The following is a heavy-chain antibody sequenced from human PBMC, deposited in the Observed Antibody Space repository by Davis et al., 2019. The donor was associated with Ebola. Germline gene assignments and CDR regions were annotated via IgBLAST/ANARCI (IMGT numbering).Heavy chain of an antibody. CDR3: AKNRNGGYSFLGFDY. CDR1: GFTFSTYG. D-gene: IGHD5-18*01. CDR2: ITYDGSND. V-gene: IGHV3-30*18. Sequence: GGSLRLSCAASGFTFSTYGIHWVRQAPGKGLEWVALITYDGSNDFYADSVKGRFTISRDKSKNTLYLQMNSLRAEDTAVYYCAKNRNGGYSFLGFDYWGQGTLVIVSA. J-gene: IGHJ4*02.